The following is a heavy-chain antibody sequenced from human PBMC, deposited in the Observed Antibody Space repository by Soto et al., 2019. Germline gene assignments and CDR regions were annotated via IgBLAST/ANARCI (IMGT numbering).Heavy chain of an antibody. CDR2: IKQDGSEK. D-gene: IGHD6-13*01. CDR1: GFTFSSYW. Sequence: GGSLRLSCAASGFTFSSYWMSWVRQAPGKGLEWVANIKQDGSEKYYVDSVKGRFTISRDNAKNPLYLQMNSLRAEDTAVYYCARDTPPLYSSSWTYYYYYYGMDVWGQGTTVTVSS. V-gene: IGHV3-7*01. CDR3: ARDTPPLYSSSWTYYYYYYGMDV. J-gene: IGHJ6*02.